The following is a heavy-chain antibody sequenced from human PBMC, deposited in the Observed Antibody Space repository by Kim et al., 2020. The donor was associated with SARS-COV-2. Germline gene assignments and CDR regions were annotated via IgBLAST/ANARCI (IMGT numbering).Heavy chain of an antibody. Sequence: KYYADSVKGQFTSTRNNSKNTLYLQMNSMRAEDTAVYYCARETAAAVYDYWGQGTLVTVSS. V-gene: IGHV3-33*01. J-gene: IGHJ4*02. CDR3: ARETAAAVYDY. CDR2: K. D-gene: IGHD6-13*01.